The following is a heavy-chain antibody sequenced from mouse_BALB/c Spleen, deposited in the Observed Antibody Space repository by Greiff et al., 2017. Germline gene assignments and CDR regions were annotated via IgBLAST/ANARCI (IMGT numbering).Heavy chain of an antibody. CDR3: ARHVEDY. Sequence: VQLKESGGGLVQPGGSLKLSCAASGFTFSSYTMSWVRQTPEKRLEWVAYISNGGGSTYYPDTVKGRFTISRDNAKNTLYLQMSSLKSEDTAMYYCARHVEDYWGQGTSVTVSS. V-gene: IGHV5-12-2*01. CDR1: GFTFSSYT. J-gene: IGHJ4*01. CDR2: ISNGGGST.